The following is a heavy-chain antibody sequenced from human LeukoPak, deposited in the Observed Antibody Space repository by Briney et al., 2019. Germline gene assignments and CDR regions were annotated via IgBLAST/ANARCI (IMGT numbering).Heavy chain of an antibody. CDR3: AREKPFYDSSGYYYPIAFDY. CDR1: GFTFSDYY. CDR2: ISSSGSTI. Sequence: GRSLRLSCAASGFTFSDYYMSWIRQAPGKGLEWVSYISSSGSTIYYADSVKGRFTISRDNAKNSLYLQMNSLRAEDTALYYCAREKPFYDSSGYYYPIAFDYWGQGTLVTVSS. V-gene: IGHV3-11*01. J-gene: IGHJ4*02. D-gene: IGHD3-22*01.